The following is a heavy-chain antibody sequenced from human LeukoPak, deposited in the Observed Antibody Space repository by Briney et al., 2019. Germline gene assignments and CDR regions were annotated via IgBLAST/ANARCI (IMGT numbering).Heavy chain of an antibody. CDR2: ISSSSSYI. D-gene: IGHD6-19*01. Sequence: GGSLRLSCAASGFTFSSYSMNWVRQAPGKGLEWVSSISSSSSYIYYADSVKGRLTISRDNAKNSLYLQMNSLRAEDTAVYYCARDQDVAVAGTDFDYWGQGTLVTVSS. J-gene: IGHJ4*02. CDR3: ARDQDVAVAGTDFDY. V-gene: IGHV3-21*01. CDR1: GFTFSSYS.